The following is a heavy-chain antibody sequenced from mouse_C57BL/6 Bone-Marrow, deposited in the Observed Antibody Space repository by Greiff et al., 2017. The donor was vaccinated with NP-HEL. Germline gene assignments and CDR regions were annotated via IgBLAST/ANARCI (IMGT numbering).Heavy chain of an antibody. D-gene: IGHD1-1*01. CDR3: ARSLYGSSLAWFAY. V-gene: IGHV1-26*01. CDR1: GYTFTDYY. Sequence: EVKLQQSGPELVKPGASVKISCKASGYTFTDYYMNWVKQSHGKSLEWIGDINPNNGGTSYNQKFKGKATLTVDKSSSTAYMELRSLTSEDSAVYYCARSLYGSSLAWFAYWGQGTLVTVSA. J-gene: IGHJ3*01. CDR2: INPNNGGT.